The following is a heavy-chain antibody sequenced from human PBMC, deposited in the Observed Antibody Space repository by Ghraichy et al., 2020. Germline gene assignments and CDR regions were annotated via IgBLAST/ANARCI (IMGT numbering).Heavy chain of an antibody. CDR2: IYSGGST. Sequence: GGSLRLSCAASGFTVSSNYMSWVRQAPGKGLEWVSVIYSGGSTYYADSVKGRFTISRDNSKNTLYLQMNSLRAEDTAVYYCASLKYSSSPRDYWGQGTLVTVSS. CDR1: GFTVSSNY. CDR3: ASLKYSSSPRDY. D-gene: IGHD6-6*01. J-gene: IGHJ4*02. V-gene: IGHV3-53*01.